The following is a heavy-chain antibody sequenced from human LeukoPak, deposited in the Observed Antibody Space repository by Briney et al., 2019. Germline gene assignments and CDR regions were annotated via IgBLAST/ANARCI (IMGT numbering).Heavy chain of an antibody. CDR3: ATLRFGSGSYYADY. CDR1: GFTFRNYG. CDR2: ISYDGSNK. D-gene: IGHD3-10*01. V-gene: IGHV3-30*03. J-gene: IGHJ4*02. Sequence: GGSLRLSCAASGFTFRNYGMHWVRQAPGKGLEWVSIISYDGSNKYYADSVKGRFTISRDNSQSTLYLQMNSLRTEDTAIYFCATLRFGSGSYYADYWGQGTQVTVSS.